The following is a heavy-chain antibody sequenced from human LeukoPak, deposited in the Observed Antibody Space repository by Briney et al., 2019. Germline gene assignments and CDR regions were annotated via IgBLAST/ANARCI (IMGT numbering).Heavy chain of an antibody. CDR2: INHSGST. D-gene: IGHD5-18*01. CDR1: GGSFSGYY. Sequence: SETLSLTCAVYGGSFSGYYWSWIRQPPGKGLEWIEEINHSGSTNYNPSLKSRVTISVDTSKNQFSLKLSSVTAADTAVYYCARGRIQLWPEYFQHWGQGTLVTVSS. CDR3: ARGRIQLWPEYFQH. J-gene: IGHJ1*01. V-gene: IGHV4-34*01.